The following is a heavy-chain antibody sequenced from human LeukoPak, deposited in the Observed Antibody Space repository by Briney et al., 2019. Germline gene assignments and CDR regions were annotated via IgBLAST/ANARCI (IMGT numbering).Heavy chain of an antibody. V-gene: IGHV1-8*03. CDR1: GYTFTSYG. CDR3: ARIGGGSWGWLAYYYYMDV. CDR2: MNPNSGNT. Sequence: GASVKVSCKASGYTFTSYGISWVRQAPGQGLEWMGWMNPNSGNTGYAQKFQGRVTITRNTSISTAYMELSSLRSEDTAVYYCARIGGGSWGWLAYYYYMDVWGKGTTVTVSS. J-gene: IGHJ6*03. D-gene: IGHD2-15*01.